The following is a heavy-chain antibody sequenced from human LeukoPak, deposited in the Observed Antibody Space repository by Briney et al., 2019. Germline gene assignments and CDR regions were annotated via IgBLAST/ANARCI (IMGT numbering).Heavy chain of an antibody. Sequence: SETLSLTCAVYGGSFSGYSWNWIRQPPVKGLEWIGEINHSGGTNYNPSLKSRVTISVDTSKKQFSLKLSSVTAADTAVYYCARDWMVRGVSWFDPWGQGTLVTVSS. V-gene: IGHV4-34*01. CDR1: GGSFSGYS. D-gene: IGHD3-10*01. CDR2: INHSGGT. J-gene: IGHJ5*02. CDR3: ARDWMVRGVSWFDP.